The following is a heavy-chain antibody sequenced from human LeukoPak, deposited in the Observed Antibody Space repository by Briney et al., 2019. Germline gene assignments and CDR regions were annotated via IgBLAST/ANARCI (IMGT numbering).Heavy chain of an antibody. CDR3: ATDNRGSDD. Sequence: PGGSLRLSCAASGFTFRYYGMHWVRQAPGKGLEWVAVISYDGNNQYSEDSVKGRFTICRDDYQNTLYLQMNSLRGEDRAVYYCATDNRGSDDWGRGTLVTVFS. D-gene: IGHD1-26*01. J-gene: IGHJ4*02. CDR1: GFTFRYYG. V-gene: IGHV3-30*03. CDR2: ISYDGNNQ.